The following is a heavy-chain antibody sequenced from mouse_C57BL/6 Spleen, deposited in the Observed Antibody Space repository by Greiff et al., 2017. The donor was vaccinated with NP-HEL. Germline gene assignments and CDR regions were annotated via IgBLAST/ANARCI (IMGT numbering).Heavy chain of an antibody. CDR2: IWSGGST. V-gene: IGHV2-2*01. Sequence: VQLQQSGPGLVQPSQSLSITCTVSGFSLTSYGVHWVRQSPGKGLEWLGVIWSGGSTDYNAAFISRLSISKDNSKSQVFFKMNSLQADDTAIYYCARNFPNYYGSIYFDYWGQGTTLTVSS. D-gene: IGHD1-1*01. J-gene: IGHJ2*01. CDR3: ARNFPNYYGSIYFDY. CDR1: GFSLTSYG.